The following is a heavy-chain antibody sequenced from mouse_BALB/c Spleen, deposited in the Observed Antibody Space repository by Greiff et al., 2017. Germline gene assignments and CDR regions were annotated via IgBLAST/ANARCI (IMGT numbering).Heavy chain of an antibody. CDR2: IDPANGNT. CDR1: GFNIKDTY. V-gene: IGHV14-3*02. Sequence: VQLQQSGAELVKPGASVKLSCTASGFNIKDTYMHWVKQRPEQGLEWIGRIDPANGNTKYDPKFQGKATITADTSSNTAYLQLSSLTSEDTAVYYCARWGYRYDYFDYWGQGTTRTVSS. D-gene: IGHD2-14*01. J-gene: IGHJ2*01. CDR3: ARWGYRYDYFDY.